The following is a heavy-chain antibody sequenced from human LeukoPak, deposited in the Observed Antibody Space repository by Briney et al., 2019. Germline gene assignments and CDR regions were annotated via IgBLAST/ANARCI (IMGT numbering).Heavy chain of an antibody. CDR3: ATVFDF. Sequence: GGSLRLSCTTSKFTISNSWMHWVRQVPGKGLAWVSGINHDGSSTFYADSVKGRLTISRDSARNILYLQMDSLRAEDTAVYYCATVFDFWGQGTLVTVSS. CDR1: KFTISNSW. V-gene: IGHV3-74*01. CDR2: INHDGSST. J-gene: IGHJ4*02.